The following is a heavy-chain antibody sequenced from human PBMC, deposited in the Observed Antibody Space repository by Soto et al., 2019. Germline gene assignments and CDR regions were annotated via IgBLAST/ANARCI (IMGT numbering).Heavy chain of an antibody. D-gene: IGHD3-22*01. J-gene: IGHJ4*02. V-gene: IGHV3-48*02. CDR3: ARADYDTSGYYFDY. Sequence: PGGSLRLSCAASGFTFSSYSMNWVRQAPGRGLEWVSYISRSSSSMYYADSVRGRFTISRGNAYNSLYLQMNSLRDEDTAVYYCARADYDTSGYYFDYWGQGA. CDR1: GFTFSSYS. CDR2: ISRSSSSM.